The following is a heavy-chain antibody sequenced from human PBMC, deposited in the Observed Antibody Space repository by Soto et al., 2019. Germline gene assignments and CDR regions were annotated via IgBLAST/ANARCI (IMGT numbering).Heavy chain of an antibody. Sequence: SETLSLTCTVSGGSISSYYWSWIRQPPGKGLEWIGYIYYSGSTNYNPSLKSRVTISVDTSKNQFSLKLSSVTAADTAVYYCAIQKAVDGTAPIDYWGQATLVNVSS. CDR2: IYYSGST. V-gene: IGHV4-59*08. CDR1: GGSISSYY. CDR3: AIQKAVDGTAPIDY. D-gene: IGHD6-19*01. J-gene: IGHJ4*02.